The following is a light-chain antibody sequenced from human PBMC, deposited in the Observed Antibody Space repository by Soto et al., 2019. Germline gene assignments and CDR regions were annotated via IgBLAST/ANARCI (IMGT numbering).Light chain of an antibody. CDR2: VGS. CDR3: QQTYTTPFT. V-gene: IGKV1-39*01. CDR1: QSISSY. Sequence: DIQMTQSPSSLSASVGDRVTITCRASQSISSYLSWYQQKPGKAPKRLIYVGSTLQSGVPSRFRGSGSATEFTLPISSLQPEDFATYFCQQTYTTPFTLGGGTKVDVK. J-gene: IGKJ4*01.